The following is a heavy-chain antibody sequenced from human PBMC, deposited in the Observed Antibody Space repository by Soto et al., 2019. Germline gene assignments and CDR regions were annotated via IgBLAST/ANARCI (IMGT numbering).Heavy chain of an antibody. CDR3: ARDPAAADGGYFDY. D-gene: IGHD6-13*01. V-gene: IGHV3-30-3*01. J-gene: IGHJ4*02. Sequence: GGSLRLSCASSGCPFSSYAMHWVRQAPGKGLEWVAVISYDGSNKYYADSVKGRFTISRDNSKNTLYLQMNSLRAEDTAVYYCARDPAAADGGYFDYWGQGTLVTVSS. CDR1: GCPFSSYA. CDR2: ISYDGSNK.